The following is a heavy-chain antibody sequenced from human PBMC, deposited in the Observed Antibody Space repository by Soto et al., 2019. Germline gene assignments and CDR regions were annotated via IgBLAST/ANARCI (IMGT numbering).Heavy chain of an antibody. CDR3: ARKIGESVPVPPYYYYGMDV. V-gene: IGHV4-59*08. J-gene: IGHJ6*02. Sequence: SETLSLTCTVSGGSISSYYWSWIRQPPGKGLEWIGYIYYSGSTNYNPSLKSRVTISVDTSKNQFSLKLSSVTAADTAVYYCARKIGESVPVPPYYYYGMDVWGQGTTVTVSS. CDR2: IYYSGST. D-gene: IGHD3-10*01. CDR1: GGSISSYY.